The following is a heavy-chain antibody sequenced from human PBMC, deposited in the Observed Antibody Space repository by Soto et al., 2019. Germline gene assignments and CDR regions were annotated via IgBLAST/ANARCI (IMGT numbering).Heavy chain of an antibody. CDR2: ISYDGSNK. CDR3: AKDRTTGLVVSDYLDY. V-gene: IGHV3-30*18. J-gene: IGHJ4*02. CDR1: GFTFSSYG. Sequence: QVQLVESGGGVVQPGRSLRLSCAASGFTFSSYGMHWVRQAPGKGLEWVAVISYDGSNKYYADSVKGRFTISRDNSKNPLYLQMNSLSAEDTAVYYCAKDRTTGLVVSDYLDYWGQGTLVTVSS. D-gene: IGHD2-2*01.